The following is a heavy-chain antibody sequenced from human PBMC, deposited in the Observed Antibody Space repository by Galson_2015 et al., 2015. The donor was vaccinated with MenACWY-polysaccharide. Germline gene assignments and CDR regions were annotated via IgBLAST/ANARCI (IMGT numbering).Heavy chain of an antibody. CDR1: GFSVSGDS. V-gene: IGHV3-66*02. CDR3: ARHAWLGD. J-gene: IGHJ4*02. CDR2: IHSDGTI. D-gene: IGHD3-10*01. Sequence: SLRLSCAASGFSVSGDSMNWVRQAPGKGLEWVSVIHSDGTISYAESVRGRFTISRDNSKNTLYFQMNSLRPEDTAVYYCARHAWLGDWGQGTLVTVSS.